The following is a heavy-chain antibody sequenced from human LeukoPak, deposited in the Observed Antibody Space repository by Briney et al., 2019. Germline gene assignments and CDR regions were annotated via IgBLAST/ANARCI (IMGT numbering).Heavy chain of an antibody. CDR1: GFTFSSYA. CDR2: IRGSGHST. J-gene: IGHJ4*02. V-gene: IGHV3-23*01. D-gene: IGHD2-2*02. Sequence: PGGSLRLSCAASGFTFSSYAMHWVRQAPGKGLEWVSSIRGSGHSTYYADSVKGRFTISRDNFKNMLYLQMNSLTAADTAVYYCARDDVVVPAAIYDYWGQGTLVTVSS. CDR3: ARDDVVVPAAIYDY.